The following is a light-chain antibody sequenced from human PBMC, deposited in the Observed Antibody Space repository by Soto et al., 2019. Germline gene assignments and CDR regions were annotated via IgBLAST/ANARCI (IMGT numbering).Light chain of an antibody. V-gene: IGKV1-5*01. J-gene: IGKJ2*01. CDR1: QNISVW. CDR3: QQYDSSSPT. Sequence: DIQMTQSPSTLSASLGAGVTITCRASQNISVWLAWYQQRPGKAPKFLIYDGSNLETGVSSRFSGSGSGTEFTLTIRSLQPDDFATYYCQQYDSSSPTFGQGTKLEIK. CDR2: DGS.